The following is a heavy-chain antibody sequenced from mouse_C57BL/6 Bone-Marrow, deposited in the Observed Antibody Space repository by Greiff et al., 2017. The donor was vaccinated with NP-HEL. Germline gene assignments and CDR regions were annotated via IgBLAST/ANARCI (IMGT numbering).Heavy chain of an antibody. CDR2: IDPETGGT. J-gene: IGHJ4*01. Sequence: QVQLQQSGAELVRPGASVTLSCKASGYTFTDYEMHWVKQTPVHGLEWIGAIDPETGGTAYNQKFKGKAILTADKSSSTAYMELRSLTSEDSAVYYCTRGRLDYYGSSRYAMDYWGQGTSVTVSS. CDR1: GYTFTDYE. V-gene: IGHV1-15*01. D-gene: IGHD1-1*01. CDR3: TRGRLDYYGSSRYAMDY.